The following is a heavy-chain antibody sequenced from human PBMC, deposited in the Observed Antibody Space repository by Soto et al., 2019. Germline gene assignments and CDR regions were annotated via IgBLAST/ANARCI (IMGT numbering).Heavy chain of an antibody. CDR3: ARATCGSDCYSGLDY. D-gene: IGHD2-21*02. CDR1: AGSITGDSYY. J-gene: IGHJ4*02. Sequence: PXAILSLTCNVSAGSITGDSYYWTWIRQPPGKGLEWLGYISYNGRTNYNPSLKSRVTISVDTSRKQFFLRLTSVTAADTAIYYCARATCGSDCYSGLDYWGQGSLVTVSS. V-gene: IGHV4-61*01. CDR2: ISYNGRT.